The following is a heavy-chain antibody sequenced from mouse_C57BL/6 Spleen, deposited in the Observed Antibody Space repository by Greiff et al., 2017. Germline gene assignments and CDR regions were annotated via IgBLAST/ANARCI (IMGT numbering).Heavy chain of an antibody. D-gene: IGHD2-1*01. V-gene: IGHV5-4*01. CDR2: ISDGGSYT. J-gene: IGHJ4*01. CDR1: GFTFSSYA. Sequence: EVMLVESGGGLVKPGGSLKLSCAASGFTFSSYAMSWVRQTPEKRLEWVATISDGGSYTYYPDNVKGRFTISRDNAKNNLYLKMSHRMSEDTAMYYCAREWVYYGNYVAMDYWGQGTSVTVSS. CDR3: AREWVYYGNYVAMDY.